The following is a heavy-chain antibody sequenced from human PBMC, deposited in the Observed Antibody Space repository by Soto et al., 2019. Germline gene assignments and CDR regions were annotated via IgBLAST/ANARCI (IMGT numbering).Heavy chain of an antibody. CDR2: IYHSGST. D-gene: IGHD3-22*01. Sequence: SETLSLTCVVSGGSISSGGYSWSWIRQPPGKGLEWIGYIYHSGSTYYNPSLKSRVTISVDRSKNQFSLKLSSVTAADTAVYYCARDERRGYYDSSGNRDVFDIGGKGTM. V-gene: IGHV4-30-2*01. J-gene: IGHJ3*02. CDR1: GGSISSGGYS. CDR3: ARDERRGYYDSSGNRDVFDI.